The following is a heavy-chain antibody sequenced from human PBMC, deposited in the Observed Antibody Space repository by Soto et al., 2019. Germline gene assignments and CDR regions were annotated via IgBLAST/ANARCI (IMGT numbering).Heavy chain of an antibody. CDR2: ISYDGSNK. CDR1: GFTFSSYG. Sequence: GGSLRLSCAASGFTFSSYGMHWVRQAPGKGLEWVAVISYDGSNKYYADSVKGRFTISRDNSKNTLYLQMNSLRAEDTAVYYCAKDHTGVIAVAGNWPTGGQGTLVTVSS. J-gene: IGHJ4*02. D-gene: IGHD6-19*01. V-gene: IGHV3-30*18. CDR3: AKDHTGVIAVAGNWPT.